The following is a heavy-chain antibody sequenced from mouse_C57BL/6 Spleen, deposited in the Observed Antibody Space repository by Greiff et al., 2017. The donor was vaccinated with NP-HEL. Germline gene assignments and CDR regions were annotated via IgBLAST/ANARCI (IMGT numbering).Heavy chain of an antibody. D-gene: IGHD2-5*01. CDR2: INPGSGGT. CDR3: ARSYYSNLYAMDY. CDR1: GYSFTNYL. J-gene: IGHJ4*01. Sequence: VQLQQSGAELVRPGTSVKVSCKASGYSFTNYLIEWVKQRPGQGLEWIGVINPGSGGTNYNEKFKGKATLTADKSSSTAYMQLSSLTSDDSAVYVCARSYYSNLYAMDYWGQGTSVTVSS. V-gene: IGHV1-54*01.